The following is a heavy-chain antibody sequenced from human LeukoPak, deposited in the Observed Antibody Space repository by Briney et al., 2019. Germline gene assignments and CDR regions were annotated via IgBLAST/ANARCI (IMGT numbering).Heavy chain of an antibody. CDR3: ATHRGSWPYYFDY. CDR1: GFTFSSYA. V-gene: IGHV3-23*01. Sequence: PGGSLRLFCAASGFTFSSYAMTWVRQAPGKGLEWVSAIGDSGRNTYYADSVKGRFTISRDNAKNSLNLQMNSLRAEDTAVYYCATHRGSWPYYFDYWGQGTLVTVSS. J-gene: IGHJ4*02. D-gene: IGHD6-13*01. CDR2: IGDSGRNT.